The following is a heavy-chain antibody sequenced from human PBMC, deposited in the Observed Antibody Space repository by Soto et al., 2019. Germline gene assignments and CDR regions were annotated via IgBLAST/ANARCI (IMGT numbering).Heavy chain of an antibody. V-gene: IGHV4-61*01. D-gene: IGHD5-12*01. CDR3: ARDSTSGGYDY. CDR2: IYYSGST. CDR1: GGSVSSGSYY. Sequence: SETLSLTCTVSGGSVSSGSYYWSWIRQPPGKGLEWIGYIYYSGSTNYNPSLKSRVTISVDTSKNQFSLKLSSVTAADTAVYYCARDSTSGGYDYWGQGTLVTVSS. J-gene: IGHJ4*02.